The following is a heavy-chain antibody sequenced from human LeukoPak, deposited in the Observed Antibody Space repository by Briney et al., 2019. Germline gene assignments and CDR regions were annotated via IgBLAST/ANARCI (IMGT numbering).Heavy chain of an antibody. J-gene: IGHJ3*02. D-gene: IGHD3-16*02. V-gene: IGHV3-15*01. CDR1: GFPFANTW. Sequence: GGSLRLSCSASGFPFANTWMTWVRQAPGKGLEWVGRIKSKEDGATTDYAAPVKGRFTISGDDSKNTLYLQMTSLNAEDSAVYFCATVIFAYSAFDIWGQGTVVTVSS. CDR3: ATVIFAYSAFDI. CDR2: IKSKEDGATT.